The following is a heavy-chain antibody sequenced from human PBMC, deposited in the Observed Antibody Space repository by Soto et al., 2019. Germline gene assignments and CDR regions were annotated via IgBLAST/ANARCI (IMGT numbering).Heavy chain of an antibody. Sequence: EVQLLESGGGLVQPGGSLRLSCAASGFTFSSYAMSWVRPAPGKGLEWGSAISGSGGSTYYADSVKGRFTISRDNSKNTLYLQMNSLRAEDTAVYYCAKDAELELLPTIFDYWGQGTLVTVSS. D-gene: IGHD1-7*01. J-gene: IGHJ4*02. CDR3: AKDAELELLPTIFDY. CDR1: GFTFSSYA. CDR2: ISGSGGST. V-gene: IGHV3-23*01.